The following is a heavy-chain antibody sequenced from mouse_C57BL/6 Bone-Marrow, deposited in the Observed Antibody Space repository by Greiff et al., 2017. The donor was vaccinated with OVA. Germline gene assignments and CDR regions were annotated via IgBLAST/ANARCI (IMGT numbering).Heavy chain of an antibody. Sequence: QVQLQQPGAELVKPGASVKLSCKASGYTFTSYWMHGVKQRPGRGLEWIGRIDPNRGGTKYNEKFKGKATLTVDKPASTADMQLSSLTSEESAVYYCASEWYYGSREYFDVWGTGTTVTVSS. CDR1: GYTFTSYW. CDR2: IDPNRGGT. V-gene: IGHV1-72*01. J-gene: IGHJ1*03. CDR3: ASEWYYGSREYFDV. D-gene: IGHD1-1*01.